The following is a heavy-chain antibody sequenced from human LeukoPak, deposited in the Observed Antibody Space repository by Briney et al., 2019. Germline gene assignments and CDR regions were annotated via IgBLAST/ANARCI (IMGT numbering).Heavy chain of an antibody. D-gene: IGHD3-10*02. J-gene: IGHJ6*04. Sequence: GGSLRLSCAASGFTFSNYWMHWVRQAPGKGLVWVSRINSDGSSTSYADSVKGRFTISRDNAKNTVYLQMDSLRAEDTAVYYCAELGITMIGGVWGKGTTVTISS. CDR1: GFTFSNYW. CDR3: AELGITMIGGV. CDR2: INSDGSST. V-gene: IGHV3-74*01.